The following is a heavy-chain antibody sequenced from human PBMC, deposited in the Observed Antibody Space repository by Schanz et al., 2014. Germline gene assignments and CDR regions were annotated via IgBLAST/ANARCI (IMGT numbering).Heavy chain of an antibody. D-gene: IGHD6-19*01. Sequence: VRLVESGGGLVQPGGSLRLSCVASGFNFYTSAMTWVRQAPGKGLEWVALIWYDGSNEYYADSVKGRFTISRDNPKKTLYLQMNSLRAEDTAVYYCARDHQWLARYYMDVWGKGTTVTVSS. V-gene: IGHV3-33*01. CDR3: ARDHQWLARYYMDV. CDR2: IWYDGSNE. CDR1: GFNFYTSA. J-gene: IGHJ6*03.